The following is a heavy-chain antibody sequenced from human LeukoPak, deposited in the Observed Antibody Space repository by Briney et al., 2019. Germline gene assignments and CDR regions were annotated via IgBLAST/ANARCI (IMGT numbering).Heavy chain of an antibody. J-gene: IGHJ4*02. D-gene: IGHD3-3*01. CDR3: ARGSPRPLPSYDFWSGYFY. CDR1: GGSFSGYY. Sequence: SETLSLTCAVYGGSFSGYYWSWIRQPPGKGLEWIGEINHSGSTNYNPSFKSRVTISVDTSKNQFSLKLSSVTAADTAVYYCARGSPRPLPSYDFWSGYFYWGQGTLVTVSS. V-gene: IGHV4-34*01. CDR2: INHSGST.